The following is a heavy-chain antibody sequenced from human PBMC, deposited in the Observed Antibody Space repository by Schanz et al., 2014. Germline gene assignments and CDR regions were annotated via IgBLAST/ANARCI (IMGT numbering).Heavy chain of an antibody. CDR1: GFTFSDHF. D-gene: IGHD2-15*01. J-gene: IGHJ3*02. CDR3: AKDRRPCSGDGCYSHDAFDI. V-gene: IGHV3-30*02. Sequence: QVQLVESGGGLVKPGGSLRLSCAASGFTFSDHFMSWIRQAPGKGLEWVAFIRYDGNNKYYADSVKGRFTISRDNSKNTLYLQMNSLRAEDTAVYYCAKDRRPCSGDGCYSHDAFDIWGQGTVVTVSS. CDR2: IRYDGNNK.